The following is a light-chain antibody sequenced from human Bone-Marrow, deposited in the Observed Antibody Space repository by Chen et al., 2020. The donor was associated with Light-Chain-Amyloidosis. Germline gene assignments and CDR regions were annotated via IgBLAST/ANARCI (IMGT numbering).Light chain of an antibody. CDR3: SSYTITNTLV. CDR2: EVT. J-gene: IGLJ1*01. Sequence: QSALPHPASVSGSPGQSITIPCTGTSSDVGGDNHVSWYQQHPDKAPKLMIYEVTNRPSWVPDRFSGSKSDNTASLTISGLQTEDEADYFCSSYTITNTLVFGSGTRVTVL. CDR1: SSDVGGDNH. V-gene: IGLV2-14*01.